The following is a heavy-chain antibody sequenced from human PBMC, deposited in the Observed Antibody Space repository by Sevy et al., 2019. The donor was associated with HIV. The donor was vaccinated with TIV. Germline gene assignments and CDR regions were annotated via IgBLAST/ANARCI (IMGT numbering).Heavy chain of an antibody. CDR2: ISAYNGNT. D-gene: IGHD6-6*01. CDR1: GYTFTSYG. Sequence: ASVKVSCKASGYTFTSYGISWVRQAPGQGLEWMGWISAYNGNTNYAQKLQGRVTMTTDTSTSTAYMELRSLRSDDTAVYYCARDSSIAARPTYYYYGMDVWGQGTMVTVSS. J-gene: IGHJ6*02. CDR3: ARDSSIAARPTYYYYGMDV. V-gene: IGHV1-18*01.